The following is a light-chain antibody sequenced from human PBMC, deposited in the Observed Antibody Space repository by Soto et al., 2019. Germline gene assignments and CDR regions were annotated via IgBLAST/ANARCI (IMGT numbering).Light chain of an antibody. J-gene: IGLJ3*02. V-gene: IGLV7-46*01. CDR1: SGPVTTGHH. Sequence: AVGTQEPSLTVSPGGTVTLTCASRSGPVTTGHHAYWFQQKPGQAPRILIFDTYNRHSWTPARFSGSLLGGQADLTLSGAKPDHDGEYYCLLNFGGPWVFGGGTKVTVL. CDR3: LLNFGGPWV. CDR2: DTY.